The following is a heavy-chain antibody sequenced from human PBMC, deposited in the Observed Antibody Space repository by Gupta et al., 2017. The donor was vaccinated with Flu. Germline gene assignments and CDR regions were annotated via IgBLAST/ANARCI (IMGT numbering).Heavy chain of an antibody. J-gene: IGHJ6*02. CDR2: MNPNSGNT. CDR3: ARDQVVVVAAYHYYYYYGMDV. D-gene: IGHD2-15*01. V-gene: IGHV1-8*01. Sequence: QVQLVQSGAEVKKPGASVKVSCKASGYTFTSYDINWVRQATGQGLEWMGWMNPNSGNTGYAQKFQGRVTMTRNTSISTAYMELSSLRSEDTAVYYCARDQVVVVAAYHYYYYYGMDVWGQGTTVTVSS. CDR1: GYTFTSYD.